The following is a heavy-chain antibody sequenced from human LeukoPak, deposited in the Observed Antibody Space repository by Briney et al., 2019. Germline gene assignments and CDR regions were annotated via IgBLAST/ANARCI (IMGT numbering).Heavy chain of an antibody. V-gene: IGHV1-69*06. CDR3: ARGGSGSSNYYYYYMDV. J-gene: IGHJ6*03. Sequence: SVKVSCKASGGTFSNYAISWVRQAPGQGLEWMGGIIPLFGTGNYAQKFQGRVTITADKSTSTAYMELSGLRYEDTAVYYCARGGSGSSNYYYYYMDVWGNGTTVTVSS. CDR1: GGTFSNYA. CDR2: IIPLFGTG. D-gene: IGHD3-10*01.